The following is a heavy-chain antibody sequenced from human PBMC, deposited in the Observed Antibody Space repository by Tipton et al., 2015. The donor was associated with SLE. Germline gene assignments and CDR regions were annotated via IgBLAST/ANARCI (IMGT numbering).Heavy chain of an antibody. D-gene: IGHD1-26*01. CDR2: TYYSGST. CDR1: GGSISSHY. V-gene: IGHV4-59*08. CDR3: ARHRGIVGATTDY. J-gene: IGHJ4*02. Sequence: TLSLTCTVSGGSISSHYWSWIRQPPGKGLEWIGYTYYSGSTNYNPSLKSRVTISVDTSKNQFSLKLSSVTAADTAVYYCARHRGIVGATTDYWGQGTLVTVSS.